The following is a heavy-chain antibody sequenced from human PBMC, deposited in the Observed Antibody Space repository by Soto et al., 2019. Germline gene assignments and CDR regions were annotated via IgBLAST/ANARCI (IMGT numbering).Heavy chain of an antibody. CDR3: ARGFSGYCSGGSCSSFDY. CDR2: IFHSGIT. J-gene: IGHJ4*02. D-gene: IGHD2-15*01. CDR1: GDSISSTHW. Sequence: QVQLQESGPGLVKPSGTLSLTCAVSGDSISSTHWWTWVRQPPGKGLEYIGQIFHSGITNYNPSLESRVTISLDKSTSQFSLELNSVTGADTAIYYCARGFSGYCSGGSCSSFDYWGQGTLVTVSA. V-gene: IGHV4-4*02.